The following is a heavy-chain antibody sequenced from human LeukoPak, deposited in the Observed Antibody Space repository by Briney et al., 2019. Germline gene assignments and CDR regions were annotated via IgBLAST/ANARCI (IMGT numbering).Heavy chain of an antibody. CDR3: ARYIVATITTYYFDY. CDR2: IYHSGST. J-gene: IGHJ4*02. CDR1: GYSISSGYY. D-gene: IGHD5-12*01. V-gene: IGHV4-38-2*01. Sequence: PSETLSLTCAVSGYSISSGYYWGWIRQPPGKGLEWIGSIYHSGSTYYNPSLKSRVTISVDTSKNQFSLKLSSVTAADTAVYYCARYIVATITTYYFDYWGQGTLVTVYS.